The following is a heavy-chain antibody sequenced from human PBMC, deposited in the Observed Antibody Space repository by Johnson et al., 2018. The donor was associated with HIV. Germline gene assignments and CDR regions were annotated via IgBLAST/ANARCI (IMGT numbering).Heavy chain of an antibody. CDR1: GFTFDDYA. V-gene: IGHV3-9*01. Sequence: VQLVESGGGLVQPGRSLRLSCAASGFTFDDYAMHWVRQAPGKGLEWVSGISWNSGSIGYADSVKGRFTISRDNAKNSLYLQMNSLRAEDTALYYCAKEGVVGSYLGAFDIWGQGTMVTVSS. D-gene: IGHD3-10*01. J-gene: IGHJ3*02. CDR2: ISWNSGSI. CDR3: AKEGVVGSYLGAFDI.